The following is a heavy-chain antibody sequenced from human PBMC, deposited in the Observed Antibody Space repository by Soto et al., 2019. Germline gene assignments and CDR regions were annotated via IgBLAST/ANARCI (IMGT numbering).Heavy chain of an antibody. CDR2: MSPNSGNT. Sequence: QVQLVQSGAEVKKPGASVKVSCKASGYTFSSYDINWVRQATGQGLEWMGWMSPNSGNTGYAQKFQGGVTMTRNTSISTAYMELSSLRSEDTAVYYCARGRRWQQPFDYWGQGSLVTVSS. CDR1: GYTFSSYD. D-gene: IGHD6-13*01. V-gene: IGHV1-8*01. J-gene: IGHJ4*02. CDR3: ARGRRWQQPFDY.